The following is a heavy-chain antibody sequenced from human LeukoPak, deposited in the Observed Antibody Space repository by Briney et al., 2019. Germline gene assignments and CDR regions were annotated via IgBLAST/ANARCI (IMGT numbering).Heavy chain of an antibody. CDR1: GYTFTGYH. Sequence: ASVKVSCRASGYTFTGYHMHWVRQAPGQGLEWMGRINPNSGDTNYAQKFQGRVAMTRDTSISTAFMELTRLRSDDTAVYYCARDYCSSTSCLFDYWGQGTLVTVSS. CDR3: ARDYCSSTSCLFDY. D-gene: IGHD2-2*01. V-gene: IGHV1-2*06. CDR2: INPNSGDT. J-gene: IGHJ4*02.